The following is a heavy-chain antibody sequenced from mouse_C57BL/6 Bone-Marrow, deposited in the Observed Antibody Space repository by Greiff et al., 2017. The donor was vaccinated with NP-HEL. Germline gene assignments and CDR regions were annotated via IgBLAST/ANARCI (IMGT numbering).Heavy chain of an antibody. D-gene: IGHD1-1*01. J-gene: IGHJ2*01. CDR3: AREESYYCHLDY. Sequence: QVQLKESGAELARPGASVKLSCKASGYTFTSYGISWVKQRTGQGLEWIGEIYPRSGNTYYNEKFKGKATLTADKSSSTAYMELRSLTSEDSAVYFCAREESYYCHLDYWGQGTTLTVSS. CDR2: IYPRSGNT. CDR1: GYTFTSYG. V-gene: IGHV1-81*01.